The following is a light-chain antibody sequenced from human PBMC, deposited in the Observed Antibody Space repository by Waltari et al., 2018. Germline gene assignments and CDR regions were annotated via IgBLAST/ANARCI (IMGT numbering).Light chain of an antibody. CDR2: DVS. CDR3: CSYAGSYSFV. CDR1: SSDVGGYNY. J-gene: IGLJ1*01. V-gene: IGLV2-11*01. Sequence: QSALTQPRSVSGSPGQSVTISCTGPSSDVGGYNYVSWYQQHPGKVPKLMIYDVSKRPSGVPDRFSGSKSGNTASLTISGLQAEDEADYYCCSYAGSYSFVFGTGTKVTVL.